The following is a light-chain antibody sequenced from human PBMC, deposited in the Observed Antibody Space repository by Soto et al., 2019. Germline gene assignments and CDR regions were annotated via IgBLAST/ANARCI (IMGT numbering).Light chain of an antibody. CDR3: QQFGGSPPSWT. CDR2: GAS. CDR1: QSVSSNS. V-gene: IGKV3-20*01. J-gene: IGKJ1*01. Sequence: ESVLTQSPGTPSLSPGERATLSCRASQSVSSNSLAWYQQKPGQAPRLLIYGASSRATGTPDRFSGSGSGTDFTLTISRLEPEDFAVYYCQQFGGSPPSWTFGQGTKVEI.